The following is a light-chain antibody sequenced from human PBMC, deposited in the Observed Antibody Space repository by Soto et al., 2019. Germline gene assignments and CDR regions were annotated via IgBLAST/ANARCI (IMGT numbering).Light chain of an antibody. V-gene: IGKV3-20*01. CDR2: GAS. CDR1: QSVSSSY. Sequence: EIVLTQSPGTLSLSPGERATLSCRASQSVSSSYLAWYQQKPGQAPRLLIYGASSSATGIPDRFSGSGSGTDFTLTISRLEPEDFAVYYCQQYGSSPPVTFGQGTNLEIK. J-gene: IGKJ2*01. CDR3: QQYGSSPPVT.